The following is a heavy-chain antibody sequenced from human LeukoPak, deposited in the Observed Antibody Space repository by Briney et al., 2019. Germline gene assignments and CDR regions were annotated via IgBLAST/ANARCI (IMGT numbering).Heavy chain of an antibody. CDR2: IYHSVIT. CDR1: AYSISNGFL. J-gene: IGHJ5*02. Sequence: SETLSLTCTVSAYSISNGFLWGWIRQPPGKGLEWIGSIYHSVITYYNPSLKSRVTMSVDTSKNQFSLKLSAVTAADTAVYYCTRLSHVAGAPKVSWFDPWGQGTLVTVSS. CDR3: TRLSHVAGAPKVSWFDP. D-gene: IGHD1-26*01. V-gene: IGHV4-38-2*02.